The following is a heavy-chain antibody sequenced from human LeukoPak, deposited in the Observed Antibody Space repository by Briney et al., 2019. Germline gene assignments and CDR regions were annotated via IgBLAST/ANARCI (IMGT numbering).Heavy chain of an antibody. V-gene: IGHV4-28*01. CDR2: IYYSGST. CDR3: ARSHDYSDYYLDY. CDR1: RYSISSSNW. J-gene: IGHJ4*02. D-gene: IGHD4-11*01. Sequence: SSETLSLTCAVSRYSISSSNWLGWIRQPPGKGLEWIGYIYYSGSTYYNPSLKSRVTMSVDTSKNQFSLELSPVTAVDTAVYYCARSHDYSDYYLDYWGQGALVTVSS.